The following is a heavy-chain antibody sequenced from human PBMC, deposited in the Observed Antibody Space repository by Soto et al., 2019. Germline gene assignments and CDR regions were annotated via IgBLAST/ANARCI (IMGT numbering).Heavy chain of an antibody. V-gene: IGHV3-23*01. J-gene: IGHJ4*02. D-gene: IGHD2-15*01. CDR3: AKEESQGYCSGGSCPRPFDY. CDR2: ISGSGGST. Sequence: GGSLRLSCAASGFTFSSYAMSWVRQAPGKGLAWVSAISGSGGSTYYADSVKGRFTISRDNSKNTLYLQMNSLRAEDTAVYYCAKEESQGYCSGGSCPRPFDYWGQGTLVTVSS. CDR1: GFTFSSYA.